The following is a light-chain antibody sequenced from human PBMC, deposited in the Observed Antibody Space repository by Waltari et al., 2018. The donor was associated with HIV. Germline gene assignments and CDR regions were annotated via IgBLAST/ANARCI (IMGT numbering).Light chain of an antibody. J-gene: IGLJ3*02. V-gene: IGLV1-47*01. CDR2: TNN. CDR1: SSNIGIND. Sequence: QSVLTQPPSASGTPGQRVTISCSGSSSNIGINDVSWYQHRPGTAPKLLIFTNNRGPSGVPDLFSASKSGTAASLAMRALQSGDEADDYCAAWDGSLRGGVFGGGTKLTV. CDR3: AAWDGSLRGGV.